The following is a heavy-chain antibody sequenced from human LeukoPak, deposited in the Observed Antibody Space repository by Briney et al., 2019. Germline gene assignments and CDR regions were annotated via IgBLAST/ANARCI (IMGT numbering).Heavy chain of an antibody. J-gene: IGHJ4*02. CDR1: GFTFSSYW. CDR2: ISPAGSSA. Sequence: GGSRRLSCAASGFTFSSYWMHWVREAPGKGLVWVSGISPAGSSAIYADSVKGRFTISRDNAKNTLYLQIVSLRADDTAVYYFARVSVCPRCHFDYWGQGTLVTVS. CDR3: ARVSVCPRCHFDY. D-gene: IGHD5/OR15-5a*01. V-gene: IGHV3-74*01.